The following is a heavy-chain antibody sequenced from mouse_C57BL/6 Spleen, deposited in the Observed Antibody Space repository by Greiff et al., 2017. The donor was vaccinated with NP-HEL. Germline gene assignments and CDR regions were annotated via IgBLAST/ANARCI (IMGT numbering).Heavy chain of an antibody. D-gene: IGHD1-1*01. V-gene: IGHV2-9-1*01. Sequence: VQLQESGPGLVAPSQSLSITCTVSGFSLTSYAISWVRQPPGKGLEWLGVIWTGGGTNYNSALKSRLSISTENSKSQAFLKMNSLQTDDTARYYCARYYGSSHCYFDVWGTGTTVTVSS. CDR3: ARYYGSSHCYFDV. J-gene: IGHJ1*03. CDR2: IWTGGGT. CDR1: GFSLTSYA.